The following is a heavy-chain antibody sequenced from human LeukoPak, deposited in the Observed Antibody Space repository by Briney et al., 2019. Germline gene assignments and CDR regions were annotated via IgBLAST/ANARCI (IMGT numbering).Heavy chain of an antibody. D-gene: IGHD3/OR15-3a*01. J-gene: IGHJ4*02. Sequence: ESGPTLVKPTQTLTLACTFSGFSLSSSGVGVGWIRQPPGKALEWLALIYWNDDKRYSPSLKSGLTITKDTSKNQVVLTMTNMDPVDTATYYCAHRKVGPSGLDYWGQGTLVTVSS. CDR1: GFSLSSSGVG. V-gene: IGHV2-5*01. CDR3: AHRKVGPSGLDY. CDR2: IYWNDDK.